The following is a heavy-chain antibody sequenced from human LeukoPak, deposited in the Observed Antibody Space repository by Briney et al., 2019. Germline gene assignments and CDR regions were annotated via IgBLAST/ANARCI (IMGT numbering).Heavy chain of an antibody. CDR2: ISSSSSYI. J-gene: IGHJ2*01. CDR3: ARDGLAAATLHWCFDL. Sequence: KPGGSLRLSCAASGFTFSTYSMNWVRQAPGKGLEWVSSISSSSSYIYYADSVKGRFTISRDNARNSLYLRMNSLRAEDTAVYYCARDGLAAATLHWCFDLWGRGTLVTVSS. D-gene: IGHD2-15*01. CDR1: GFTFSTYS. V-gene: IGHV3-21*01.